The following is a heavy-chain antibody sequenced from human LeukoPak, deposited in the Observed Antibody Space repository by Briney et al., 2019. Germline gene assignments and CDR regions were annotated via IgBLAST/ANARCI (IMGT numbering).Heavy chain of an antibody. CDR1: GFTLSNYW. V-gene: IGHV3-7*04. CDR3: VRGEGTFVH. Sequence: GGSLRLSCAASGFTLSNYWMSWVRQAPGKGPEGVAKVKHDGSEKYFADPVKGRFTISRGNAKNSLDLQMNSLRDEDTAVYYCVRGEGTFVHWGQGTLVTVSS. CDR2: VKHDGSEK. J-gene: IGHJ4*02. D-gene: IGHD1-1*01.